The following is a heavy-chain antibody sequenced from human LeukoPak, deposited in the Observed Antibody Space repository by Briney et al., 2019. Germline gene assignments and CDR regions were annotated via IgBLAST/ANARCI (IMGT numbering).Heavy chain of an antibody. CDR3: SRHPGGLYFDY. J-gene: IGHJ4*02. Sequence: SETLSLTCTVSGGSISSGDYYWSWIRQPPGKGLEWIGYIYYSGSTYYNPSLKSRVTISVDTSKNQFSLKLSSVTAADTAVYYCSRHPGGLYFDYWGQGTLVTVSS. V-gene: IGHV4-30-4*08. CDR2: IYYSGST. D-gene: IGHD2-2*02. CDR1: GGSISSGDYY.